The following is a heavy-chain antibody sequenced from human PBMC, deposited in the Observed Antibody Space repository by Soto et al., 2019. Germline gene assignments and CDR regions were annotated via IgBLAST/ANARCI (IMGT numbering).Heavy chain of an antibody. CDR2: IYYSGST. CDR1: GGSISSYY. V-gene: IGHV4-59*01. CDR3: ARDVGPLDP. J-gene: IGHJ5*02. Sequence: QVQLQEPGPGLVKPSETLSLTCTVSGGSISSYYWSWIRQPPGKGLEWIGYIYYSGSTNYNPSLKNRVTISVDTSKNPFSLKLSSVTAADTAVYYCARDVGPLDPWGQGTLVTVSS. D-gene: IGHD1-26*01.